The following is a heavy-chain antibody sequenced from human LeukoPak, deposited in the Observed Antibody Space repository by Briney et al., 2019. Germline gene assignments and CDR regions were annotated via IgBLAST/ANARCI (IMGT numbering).Heavy chain of an antibody. Sequence: SETLSLTCTVSGGSISSYYWGWIRQPPGKGLEWIGSIYYSGSTYYNPSLKSRVTISVDTSKNQFSLKLSSVTAADTAVYYCARAIVVVVAATLNWFDPWGQGTLVTVSS. CDR2: IYYSGST. CDR1: GGSISSYY. CDR3: ARAIVVVVAATLNWFDP. V-gene: IGHV4-39*01. D-gene: IGHD2-15*01. J-gene: IGHJ5*02.